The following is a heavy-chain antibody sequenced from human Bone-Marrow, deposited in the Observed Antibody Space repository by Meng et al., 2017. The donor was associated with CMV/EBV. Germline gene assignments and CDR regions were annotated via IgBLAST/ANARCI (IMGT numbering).Heavy chain of an antibody. J-gene: IGHJ4*02. V-gene: IGHV3-30*02. CDR2: IRYDGSNK. Sequence: GESLKISCAASGFTFSSYGMHWVRQAPGKGLEWVAFIRYDGSNKYYADSVKGRFTISRDNSKNTLYLQMNSLRAEDTAVYYCAKDRFLNYWGQGTLVTVSS. CDR1: GFTFSSYG. CDR3: AKDRFLNY. D-gene: IGHD3-16*01.